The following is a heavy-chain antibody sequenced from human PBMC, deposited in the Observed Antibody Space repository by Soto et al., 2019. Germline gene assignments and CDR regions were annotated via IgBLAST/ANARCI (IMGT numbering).Heavy chain of an antibody. CDR1: GYTFIGYY. J-gene: IGHJ6*02. V-gene: IGHV1-2*02. D-gene: IGHD3-10*01. CDR3: ARVGGGLASLGYDGMDV. Sequence: QVQLVQSGAEVKKTGASVKVSCKASGYTFIGYYIHWVRQAPGQGLEWMGWMNPNSGGTNYAQKFQGGVTMTRDRSISTAYRELSRLKSDDTAVYYCARVGGGLASLGYDGMDVGGQGTTVIFSS. CDR2: MNPNSGGT.